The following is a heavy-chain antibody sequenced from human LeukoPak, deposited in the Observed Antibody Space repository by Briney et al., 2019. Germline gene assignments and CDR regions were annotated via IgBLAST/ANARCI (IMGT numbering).Heavy chain of an antibody. V-gene: IGHV3-21*01. D-gene: IGHD5-12*01. CDR1: GFNFSAYN. Sequence: AGSLRLSCAASGFNFSAYNMNWVPQAPGKGLEWVSYISRTSNNIYYADSVKGGFTISRDNAKKSLYLQMNSLGVEDTAVYYCARDVALGAADYWGQGTQVTVSS. CDR3: ARDVALGAADY. CDR2: ISRTSNNI. J-gene: IGHJ4*02.